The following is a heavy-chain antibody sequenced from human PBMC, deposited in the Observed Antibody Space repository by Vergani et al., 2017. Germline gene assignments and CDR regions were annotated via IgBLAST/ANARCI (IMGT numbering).Heavy chain of an antibody. J-gene: IGHJ2*01. Sequence: QVQLQESGPGLVKPSEPRSLPCTVSGGSLSSYYWSWIRQPPGKGLEWIGYIYYSGSTNYNPSLKSRVTISVDTSKNQFSLKLSSVTAADTAVYYWARGSSWRNWVVDWYFDVWGRGTLVTVSS. D-gene: IGHD6-13*01. V-gene: IGHV4-59*01. CDR1: GGSLSSYY. CDR3: ARGSSWRNWVVDWYFDV. CDR2: IYYSGST.